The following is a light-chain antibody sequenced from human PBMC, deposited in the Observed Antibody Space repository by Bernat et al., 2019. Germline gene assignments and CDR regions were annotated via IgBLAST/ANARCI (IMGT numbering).Light chain of an antibody. J-gene: IGLJ2*01. CDR1: NLGNKY. CDR3: LAWDSRPAV. Sequence: SSELTQPPSVSVSPGQTATIVCSGDNLGNKYVSWYQQKSGQPPLLVIFQDSQRPSGIPARFSGSSSGNTATLTISETQAVDEAAYYCLAWDSRPAVFGGGTELTVL. CDR2: QDS. V-gene: IGLV3-1*01.